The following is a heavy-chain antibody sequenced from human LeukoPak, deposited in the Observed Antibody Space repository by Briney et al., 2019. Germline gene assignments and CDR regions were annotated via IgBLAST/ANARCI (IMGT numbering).Heavy chain of an antibody. Sequence: GGSLRLSCAASGFTFDDYAMHWVRQAPGKGLEWVSGISWNSGSIGYADSVKGRFTISRDNAKNSLYLQMNSLRAEDMALYYCARVDYGDYVPYDYWGQGTLVTVSS. CDR3: ARVDYGDYVPYDY. D-gene: IGHD4-17*01. CDR2: ISWNSGSI. J-gene: IGHJ4*02. V-gene: IGHV3-9*03. CDR1: GFTFDDYA.